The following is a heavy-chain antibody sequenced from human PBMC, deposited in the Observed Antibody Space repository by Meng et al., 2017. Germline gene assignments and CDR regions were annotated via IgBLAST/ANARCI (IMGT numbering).Heavy chain of an antibody. V-gene: IGHV3-33*01. Sequence: QVEVVEAGGGVVQPGRSLGLSCAASGFTFSSYGMHWVRQAPGKGLEWVAVIWYDGSNKYYADSVKGRFTISRDNSKNTLYLQMNSLRAEDTAVYYCARGLSTTYWYFDLWGRGTLVTVSS. D-gene: IGHD2/OR15-2a*01. CDR1: GFTFSSYG. CDR3: ARGLSTTYWYFDL. CDR2: IWYDGSNK. J-gene: IGHJ2*01.